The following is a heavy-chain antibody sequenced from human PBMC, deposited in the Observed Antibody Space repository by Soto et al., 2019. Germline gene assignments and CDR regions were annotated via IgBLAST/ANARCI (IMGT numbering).Heavy chain of an antibody. Sequence: QVQLVESGGGVVQPGRSLRLSCAASGFTFSSYAMHWVRQAPGKGLEWVAVISYDGSNKYYADSVKGRFTISRDNSKNALYLQMNRLSAEDPAVYYCARDRGIAVAGDNWFDPWGQGTLVTVSS. CDR3: ARDRGIAVAGDNWFDP. V-gene: IGHV3-30-3*01. CDR2: ISYDGSNK. D-gene: IGHD6-19*01. CDR1: GFTFSSYA. J-gene: IGHJ5*02.